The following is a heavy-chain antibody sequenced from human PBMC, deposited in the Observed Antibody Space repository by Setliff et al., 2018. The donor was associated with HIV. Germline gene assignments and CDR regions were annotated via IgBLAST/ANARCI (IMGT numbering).Heavy chain of an antibody. Sequence: GASVKVSCKASRYTFSTYAFHWVRQAPGQRLEWMGWINAANGDTKYSQKFQGRVTITRDKSASTAYMELSSLKSEDTAVYYCARHWDPPGSSWIFYYYYMDLWGEGTTVTV. D-gene: IGHD6-13*01. CDR3: ARHWDPPGSSWIFYYYYMDL. CDR2: INAANGDT. V-gene: IGHV1-3*01. CDR1: RYTFSTYA. J-gene: IGHJ6*03.